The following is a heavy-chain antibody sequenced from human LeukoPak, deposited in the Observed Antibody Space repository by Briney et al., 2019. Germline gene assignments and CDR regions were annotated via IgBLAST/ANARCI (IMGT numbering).Heavy chain of an antibody. Sequence: SETLSLTCTVSGGSISSYYWSWIRQPPGKGLEWIGYIYYSGSTNYNPSLQSRVTISVDTYKNQFSLKLSSVTAADTAVYYCARDLVNYYDSSGYYRYFDLWGRGTLVTVSS. CDR3: ARDLVNYYDSSGYYRYFDL. CDR2: IYYSGST. V-gene: IGHV4-59*01. D-gene: IGHD3-22*01. J-gene: IGHJ2*01. CDR1: GGSISSYY.